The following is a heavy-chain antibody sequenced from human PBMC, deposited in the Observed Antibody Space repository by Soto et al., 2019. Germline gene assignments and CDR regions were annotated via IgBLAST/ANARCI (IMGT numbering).Heavy chain of an antibody. CDR3: ARSGGYDFWSGYSTDYFDY. V-gene: IGHV3-33*01. CDR1: GFTFSSYG. D-gene: IGHD3-3*01. Sequence: QVQLVESGGGVVQPGRSLRLSCAASGFTFSSYGMHWVRQAPGKGLEWVAVIWYDGSNKYYADSVKGRFTISRDNSKNTLYLQMNSLRAEDTAVYYCARSGGYDFWSGYSTDYFDYWGQGTLVTVSS. CDR2: IWYDGSNK. J-gene: IGHJ4*02.